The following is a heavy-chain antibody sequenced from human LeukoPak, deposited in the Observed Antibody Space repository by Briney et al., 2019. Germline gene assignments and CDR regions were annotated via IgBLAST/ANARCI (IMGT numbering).Heavy chain of an antibody. V-gene: IGHV3-48*02. Sequence: GRSLSLSCVASGFSFSSYAMHWVRQAPGKGLEWISDIRTTAEGAKYAYYADSVKGRVTISRDDGKNTLYLHMNSLRDDDTAVYYCATDQRYAFDYWGQGILVTVSS. CDR1: GFSFSSYA. J-gene: IGHJ4*02. CDR2: IRTTAEGAKYA. D-gene: IGHD3-9*01. CDR3: ATDQRYAFDY.